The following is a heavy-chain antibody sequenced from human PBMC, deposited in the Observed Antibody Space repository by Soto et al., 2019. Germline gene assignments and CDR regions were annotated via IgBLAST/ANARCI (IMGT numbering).Heavy chain of an antibody. CDR3: AKEMYPRTVLDSSSPWGDY. V-gene: IGHV3-30*18. Sequence: LRLSCPVSGFTFSDYGMHLVRQAPVNGLEWVAVMSYAGTYKYYADSVKGRFTISRDLSGNTLFLQMNSLRLEDTAVYFCAKEMYPRTVLDSSSPWGDYWGQGTLVTVSS. CDR2: MSYAGTYK. J-gene: IGHJ4*02. CDR1: GFTFSDYG. D-gene: IGHD6-6*01.